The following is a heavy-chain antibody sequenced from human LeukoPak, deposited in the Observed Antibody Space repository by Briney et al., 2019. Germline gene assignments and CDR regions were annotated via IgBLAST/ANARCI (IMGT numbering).Heavy chain of an antibody. Sequence: GGSLRLSCTASGFTFSDYFMSWIRQAPGKGLEWISQISRSGTTIYYADSVRGRFTISRDNARNSLLLQMHSLRAEDTAVYYCTRSPQYCGSDCYSDYWGQGTLVTVSS. CDR2: ISRSGTTI. D-gene: IGHD2-21*02. CDR1: GFTFSDYF. J-gene: IGHJ4*02. V-gene: IGHV3-11*04. CDR3: TRSPQYCGSDCYSDY.